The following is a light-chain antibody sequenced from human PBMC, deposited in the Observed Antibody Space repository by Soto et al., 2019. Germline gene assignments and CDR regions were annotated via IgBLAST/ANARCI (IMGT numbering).Light chain of an antibody. J-gene: IGKJ5*01. V-gene: IGKV3-11*01. CDR1: QNLHSF. CDR3: QQRTRWPMT. Sequence: IGLALKRAKVRVAREERRTLSCRASQNLHSFLNWYQQRPGQAPRPLIYDGSKRPAGVPDRISGDGSGTDYTLAISILKPEDFAVHYFQQRTRWPMTFGQGTRLEIK. CDR2: DGS.